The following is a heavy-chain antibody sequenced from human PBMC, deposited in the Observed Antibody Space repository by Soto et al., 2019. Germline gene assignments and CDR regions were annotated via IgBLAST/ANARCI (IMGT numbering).Heavy chain of an antibody. D-gene: IGHD3-9*01. CDR3: ARVSQLRYFDWLSTYYFDY. V-gene: IGHV4-31*03. J-gene: IGHJ4*02. CDR1: GGSISSGGYY. Sequence: QVQLQESGPGLVKPSQTLSLTCTVSGGSISSGGYYWSWIRQHPGKGLEWIGYIYYSGSTYYNPSLKRRVNISVDTSKNQFSLKLSSVTAADTAVYYCARVSQLRYFDWLSTYYFDYWGQGTLVTVSS. CDR2: IYYSGST.